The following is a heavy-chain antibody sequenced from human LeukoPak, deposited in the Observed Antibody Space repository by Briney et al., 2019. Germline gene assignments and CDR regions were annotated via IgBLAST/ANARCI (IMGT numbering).Heavy chain of an antibody. V-gene: IGHV1-18*01. CDR3: ARDASSGWYFGAPDYYYMDV. D-gene: IGHD6-19*01. CDR2: ISAYNGNT. Sequence: ASVKVSCKASGYTFTSYGISWVRQAPGQGLEWMGWISAYNGNTNYAQKLQGRVTMTTGTSTSTAYMELRSLRSDDTAVYYCARDASSGWYFGAPDYYYMDVWGKGTTVTVSS. CDR1: GYTFTSYG. J-gene: IGHJ6*03.